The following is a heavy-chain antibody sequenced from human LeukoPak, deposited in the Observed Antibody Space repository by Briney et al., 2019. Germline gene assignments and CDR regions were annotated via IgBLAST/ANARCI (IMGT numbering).Heavy chain of an antibody. Sequence: ASVKVSCKASGYTFTGYYMHWVRQAPGQGLEWMGWINPNSGGTNYAQKFQGRVTTTRDTSISTAYMELSRLRSDDTAVYYCARDRIRITMVRGTNWFDPWGQGTLVTVSS. CDR3: ARDRIRITMVRGTNWFDP. V-gene: IGHV1-2*02. CDR2: INPNSGGT. CDR1: GYTFTGYY. D-gene: IGHD3-10*01. J-gene: IGHJ5*02.